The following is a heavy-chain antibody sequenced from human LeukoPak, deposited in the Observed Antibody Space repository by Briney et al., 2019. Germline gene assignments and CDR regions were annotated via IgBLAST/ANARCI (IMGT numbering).Heavy chain of an antibody. V-gene: IGHV3-23*01. D-gene: IGHD3-16*01. CDR1: GFTFSSNA. CDR3: IRGGVDY. CDR2: ISGSSGIT. J-gene: IGHJ4*02. Sequence: GGSLRLSCTASGFTFSSNAMSWVRQPAGKGLEWVSGISGSSGITSYADSVKGRFTISRDNAKNTVYLQMNSLRDEDTAVYYCIRGGVDYWGQGTLVTVSS.